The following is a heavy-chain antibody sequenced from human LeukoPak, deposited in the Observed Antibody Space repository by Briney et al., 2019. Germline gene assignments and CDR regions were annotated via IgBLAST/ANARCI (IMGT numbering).Heavy chain of an antibody. CDR2: FYYSGST. D-gene: IGHD3-22*01. J-gene: IGHJ3*02. Sequence: PSETLSLTCTVSGGSISSSSYYWGWIRQPPGTGLEWIGSFYYSGSTHYNPSLRSRVTISVDTSKNQLSLKLNSVTAADTAVYFCVGHSSDYRLGRFDIWGRGTMVTVSS. CDR3: VGHSSDYRLGRFDI. CDR1: GGSISSSSYY. V-gene: IGHV4-39*01.